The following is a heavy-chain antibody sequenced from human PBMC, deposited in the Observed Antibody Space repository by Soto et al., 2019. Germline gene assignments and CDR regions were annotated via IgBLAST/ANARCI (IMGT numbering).Heavy chain of an antibody. CDR1: GASVSSNSAT. D-gene: IGHD1-26*01. V-gene: IGHV6-1*01. CDR2: TYYRSKWYN. J-gene: IGHJ6*02. Sequence: SQTVSLTCAISGASVSSNSATCNCIRQSPSRGLEWLGRTYYRSKWYNDYAVSVRSRITISPDTSKNQFSLQLNSVTPEDAAVYYCARDNRGAKYGLDVWGQGTTVTVSS. CDR3: ARDNRGAKYGLDV.